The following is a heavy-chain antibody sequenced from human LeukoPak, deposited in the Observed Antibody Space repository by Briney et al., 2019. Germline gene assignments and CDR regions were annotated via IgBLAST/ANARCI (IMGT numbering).Heavy chain of an antibody. Sequence: SETLSLTCAVSGGSISSGGYSWSWIRQPPGKGLEWIGYIYHSGSTYYNPSLKSRVTISVDRSKNQFSLKLSSVTAADTAVYYCARSDSSALLDWGQGTLVTVSS. D-gene: IGHD3-22*01. CDR1: GGSISSGGYS. CDR2: IYHSGST. J-gene: IGHJ4*02. V-gene: IGHV4-30-2*02. CDR3: ARSDSSALLD.